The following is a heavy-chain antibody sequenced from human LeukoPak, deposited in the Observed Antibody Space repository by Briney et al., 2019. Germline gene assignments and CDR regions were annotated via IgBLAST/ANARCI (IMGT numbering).Heavy chain of an antibody. CDR2: ISGSGDNT. CDR3: AKGSGYDTDFDY. CDR1: GFTFSTYV. V-gene: IGHV3-23*01. D-gene: IGHD5-12*01. J-gene: IGHJ4*02. Sequence: GGSLRLSCAASGFTFSTYVMSWVRQAPGKGLKWVSGISGSGDNTYYADSVKGRFTISRDNSKNTLYLQMNSLRAEDTAVYYCAKGSGYDTDFDYWGQSTLVSVSS.